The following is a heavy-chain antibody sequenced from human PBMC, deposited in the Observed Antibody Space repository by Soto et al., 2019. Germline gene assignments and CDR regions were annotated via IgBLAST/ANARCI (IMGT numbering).Heavy chain of an antibody. V-gene: IGHV3-11*05. CDR2: INTGGRYT. J-gene: IGHJ4*02. CDR3: SIGGGGSVCGH. Sequence: QVQLVKSGGGLAKPGGSLRLSCATSGFIFSDHYMTWIRQAPGKGLEFISYINTGGRYTNYGDSVNGSFTISRDNAKNSLFLQMNTLRDEDTAVYYCSIGGGGSVCGHWGQGTLVTVAS. D-gene: IGHD2-15*01. CDR1: GFIFSDHY.